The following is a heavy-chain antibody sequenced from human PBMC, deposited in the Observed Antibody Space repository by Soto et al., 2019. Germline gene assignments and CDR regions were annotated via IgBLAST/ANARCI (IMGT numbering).Heavy chain of an antibody. D-gene: IGHD3-3*01. CDR3: ATYRKFFQT. CDR1: GGYISCGYYC. J-gene: IGHJ3*01. CDR2: IYNSGST. Sequence: SETLSLTCAVSGGYISCGYYCWSWIRQPPGKGLEWIGFIYNSGSTYYNSSLKSRVTISVDRSKNHFFLNLTSVTAADTAVYYCATYRKFFQTWGQGTKVTVSS. V-gene: IGHV4-30-2*01.